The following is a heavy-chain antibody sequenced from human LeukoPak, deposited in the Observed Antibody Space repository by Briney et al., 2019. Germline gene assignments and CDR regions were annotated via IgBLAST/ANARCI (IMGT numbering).Heavy chain of an antibody. CDR3: ARGTYYDSSGYAY. D-gene: IGHD3-22*01. Sequence: ASVEVSCKASGYTFTGYYMHWVRQAPGQGLEGMGWINPNSGGTKYAKKFQGRVTMTSDTSISTAYMELSRLRSDDTAVYYCARGTYYDSSGYAYWGQGTLVTVSS. CDR1: GYTFTGYY. V-gene: IGHV1-2*02. CDR2: INPNSGGT. J-gene: IGHJ4*02.